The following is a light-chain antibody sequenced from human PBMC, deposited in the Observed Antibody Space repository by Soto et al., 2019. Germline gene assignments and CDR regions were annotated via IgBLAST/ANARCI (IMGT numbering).Light chain of an antibody. CDR1: QTISNW. Sequence: DIQMTQSPSSLSASVGDRVTITCRASQTISNWLAWYQQKPGRAPKLLIYAASTLESGVPSRFSGRGSGTEFTLTISSLQPDDFATYYFQHSNSHLCTVGQGTKLEIK. J-gene: IGKJ2*02. CDR3: QHSNSHLCT. V-gene: IGKV1-5*01. CDR2: AAS.